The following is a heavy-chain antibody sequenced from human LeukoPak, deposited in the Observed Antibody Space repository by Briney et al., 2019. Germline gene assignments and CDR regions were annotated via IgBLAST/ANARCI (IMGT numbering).Heavy chain of an antibody. CDR2: IRQEGSAK. Sequence: GGSLRLSCAASGFTVSTNWMSWVRQAPGKGLEWVANIRQEGSAKYYMDSVKGRFTISRDNAKNSLYLQMNSLRAEDTAVYSCTRDRQGPKLYEMHVWGQGTTVTVSS. D-gene: IGHD3-10*01. CDR1: GFTVSTNW. V-gene: IGHV3-7*01. J-gene: IGHJ6*02. CDR3: TRDRQGPKLYEMHV.